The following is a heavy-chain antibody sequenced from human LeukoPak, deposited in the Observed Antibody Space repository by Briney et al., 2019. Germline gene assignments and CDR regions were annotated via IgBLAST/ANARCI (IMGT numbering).Heavy chain of an antibody. CDR1: GFTFSSYS. J-gene: IGHJ5*02. CDR2: ISSSSSTI. D-gene: IGHD3-10*01. V-gene: IGHV3-48*01. CDR3: ARYGSGSYP. Sequence: GGSLRLSCAASGFTFSSYSMNWVRQAPGKGLEWVSYISSSSSTIYYADSVKGRFTISRDNAKNSLYLQMNSLRAEDTAVYYCARYGSGSYPWGQGTLVTVSS.